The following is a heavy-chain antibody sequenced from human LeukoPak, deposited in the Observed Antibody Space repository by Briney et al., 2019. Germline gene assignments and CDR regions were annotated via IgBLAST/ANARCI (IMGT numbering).Heavy chain of an antibody. D-gene: IGHD6-13*01. J-gene: IGHJ4*02. V-gene: IGHV3-21*01. Sequence: PGGSLRLSCAASGFTFSSYSMNWVRQAPGKGLEWVSSISSSSSYIYYADSVKGRFTISRDNAKNSLYPQMNSLRAEDTAVYYCATYSSSWYNYWGQGTLVTVSS. CDR3: ATYSSSWYNY. CDR1: GFTFSSYS. CDR2: ISSSSSYI.